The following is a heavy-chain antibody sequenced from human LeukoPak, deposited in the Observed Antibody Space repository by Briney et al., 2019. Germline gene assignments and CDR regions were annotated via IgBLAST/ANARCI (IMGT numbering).Heavy chain of an antibody. V-gene: IGHV5-51*01. CDR1: GYTFTSYG. CDR2: IYPGDSDT. Sequence: GASVKVSCKASGYTFTSYGISWVRQMPGKGLEWMGIIYPGDSDTRYSPSFQGQVTISADKSISTAYLQWSSLKASDTAMYYCAGYRFRDCGGDCYPWGQGTLVTVSS. D-gene: IGHD2-21*02. CDR3: AGYRFRDCGGDCYP. J-gene: IGHJ5*02.